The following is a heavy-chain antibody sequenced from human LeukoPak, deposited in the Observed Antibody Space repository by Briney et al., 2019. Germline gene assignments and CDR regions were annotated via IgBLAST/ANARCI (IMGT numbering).Heavy chain of an antibody. CDR2: ISYDGSNK. CDR1: GFTFSSYG. Sequence: PGGSERLSCAASGFTFSSYGMHWVRQAPGKGLEWVAVISYDGSNKYYADSVKGRFTISRDNSKNTLYLQMNSLRAEDTAVYYCASFYRKGIEGKYYFDYWGQGTLVTVSS. D-gene: IGHD1-26*01. V-gene: IGHV3-33*08. CDR3: ASFYRKGIEGKYYFDY. J-gene: IGHJ4*02.